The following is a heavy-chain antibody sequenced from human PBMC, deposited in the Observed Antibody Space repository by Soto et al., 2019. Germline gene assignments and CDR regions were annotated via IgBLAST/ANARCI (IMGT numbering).Heavy chain of an antibody. Sequence: QVQLQESGPGLVKPSGTLSLTCAVSGGSISTSNWWSWVRQPPGKGLGWIGEVYHSGSTNYNPSLKSRVGTSVDKSKNHFSLKLNSVTAADTALYYCARTITSGTRFDYWGQGSLVTVSS. CDR2: VYHSGST. D-gene: IGHD1-1*01. CDR1: GGSISTSNW. CDR3: ARTITSGTRFDY. J-gene: IGHJ4*02. V-gene: IGHV4-4*02.